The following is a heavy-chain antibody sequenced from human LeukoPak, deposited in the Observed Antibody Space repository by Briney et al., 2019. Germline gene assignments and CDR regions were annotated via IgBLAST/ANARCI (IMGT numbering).Heavy chain of an antibody. D-gene: IGHD4/OR15-4a*01. CDR1: GFIFDDYG. J-gene: IGHJ4*02. CDR2: INWDGYST. CDR3: VRDLRTDYAFDS. Sequence: GESLKISCAASGFIFDDYGMTWVRQGPGKGLEWVSGINWDGYSTGYADSVRGRFTISRDSAKSTLYLQMNSLRPEDTALYYCVRDLRTDYAFDSWGQGTLATVSS. V-gene: IGHV3-20*04.